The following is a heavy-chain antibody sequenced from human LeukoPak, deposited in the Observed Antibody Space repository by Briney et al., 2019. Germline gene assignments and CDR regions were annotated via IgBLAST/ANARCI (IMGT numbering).Heavy chain of an antibody. D-gene: IGHD3-22*01. CDR3: ARSITMIVVVIQGKATYFDY. CDR1: GGSFSGYY. Sequence: SETLSLTCAVYGGSFSGYYWSWIRQPPGKGLEWIGEINHSGSTNYNPSLKSRVTISVDTSKNQFSLKLSSVTAADTAVIYCARSITMIVVVIQGKATYFDYWGQGTLVTVSS. J-gene: IGHJ4*02. CDR2: INHSGST. V-gene: IGHV4-34*01.